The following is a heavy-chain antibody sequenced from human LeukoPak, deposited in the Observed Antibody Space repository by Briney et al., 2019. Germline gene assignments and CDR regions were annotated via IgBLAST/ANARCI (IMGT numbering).Heavy chain of an antibody. CDR1: GYTFTSYY. V-gene: IGHV1-46*01. J-gene: IGHJ4*02. CDR2: INPSGGST. CDR3: ARAIPYYYDSSGYYLDY. D-gene: IGHD3-22*01. Sequence: ASVKVSCKASGYTFTSYYMHWVRQAPGQGLEWMGKINPSGGSTSYAQKFQGRVTMTRDTSTSTVYMELSSLRSEDTAVYYCARAIPYYYDSSGYYLDYWGQGTLVTVSS.